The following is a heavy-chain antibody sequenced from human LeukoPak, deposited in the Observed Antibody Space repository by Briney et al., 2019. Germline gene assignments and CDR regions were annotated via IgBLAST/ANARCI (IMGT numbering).Heavy chain of an antibody. D-gene: IGHD6-13*01. J-gene: IGHJ5*02. V-gene: IGHV1-46*03. CDR3: ARVGDSSNSWFDP. CDR2: INPSGGSN. Sequence: ASVTDSCKASGCTFTNYYIHWMRRAPGQGLEWMGIINPSGGSNSNAQNFQGRVTMTRDTLTSTVYMEMSSLRYEDTAVYYCARVGDSSNSWFDPWGQGTLVTVSS. CDR1: GCTFTNYY.